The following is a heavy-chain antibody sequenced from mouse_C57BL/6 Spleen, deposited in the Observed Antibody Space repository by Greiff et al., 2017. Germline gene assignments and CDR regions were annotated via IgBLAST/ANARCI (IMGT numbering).Heavy chain of an antibody. CDR3: AREHYYGSSRYAMDY. CDR1: GYTFTDYY. D-gene: IGHD1-1*01. J-gene: IGHJ4*01. V-gene: IGHV1-76*01. CDR2: IYPGSGNT. Sequence: QVQLQQSGAELVRPGASVKLSCKASGYTFTDYYINWVKQRPGQGLEWIARIYPGSGNTYYNEKFKCKATLTADKSSSTAYMQLSILTSEADAVYVCAREHYYGSSRYAMDYWGQGTSVTVSS.